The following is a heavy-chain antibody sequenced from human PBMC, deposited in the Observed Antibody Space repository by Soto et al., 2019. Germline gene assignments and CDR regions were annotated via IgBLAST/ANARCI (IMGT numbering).Heavy chain of an antibody. Sequence: PGGSLRLSCAASGFTFSNTWMNWVRQAPGTGPEWVGRIKSKTDGGATDYAAPVKGRFTISRDDSKNTLYLQMNSLKSEDTAVYYWTADIAVIQTDIEDWGQGTLVTVAS. CDR1: GFTFSNTW. J-gene: IGHJ4*02. CDR3: TADIAVIQTDIED. CDR2: IKSKTDGGAT. D-gene: IGHD2-2*01. V-gene: IGHV3-15*01.